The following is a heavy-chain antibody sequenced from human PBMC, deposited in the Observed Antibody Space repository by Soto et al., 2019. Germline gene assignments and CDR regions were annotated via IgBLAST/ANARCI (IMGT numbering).Heavy chain of an antibody. J-gene: IGHJ6*02. D-gene: IGHD6-13*01. Sequence: QVQLVQSGAEVKKPGSSVKVSCKASGGTFSSYAISWVRQAPGQGLEWMGGIIPIFGTANYAQKFQGRVTITADKSTSTAYMELSSLRSEDTAVYYCARRKLVTRWVKYGMDVWGQGTTVTVSS. CDR1: GGTFSSYA. CDR2: IIPIFGTA. V-gene: IGHV1-69*06. CDR3: ARRKLVTRWVKYGMDV.